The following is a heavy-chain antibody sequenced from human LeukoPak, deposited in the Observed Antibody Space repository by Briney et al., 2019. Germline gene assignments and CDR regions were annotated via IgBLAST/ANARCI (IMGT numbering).Heavy chain of an antibody. CDR2: IYTSGST. CDR1: GGSISSYY. V-gene: IGHV4-4*07. Sequence: SETLSLTCTVSGGSISSYYWSWIRQPAGKGLEWIGRIYTSGSTNYNPSLKSRVTISVDTSKNQFSLKLSSVTAADTAVYYCARGPRHNYYYYGMDVWGQGTTVTVSS. J-gene: IGHJ6*02. CDR3: ARGPRHNYYYYGMDV.